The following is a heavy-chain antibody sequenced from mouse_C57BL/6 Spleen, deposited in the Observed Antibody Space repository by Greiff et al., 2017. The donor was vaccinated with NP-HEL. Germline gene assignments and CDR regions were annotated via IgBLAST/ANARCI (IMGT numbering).Heavy chain of an antibody. D-gene: IGHD4-1*01. V-gene: IGHV1-50*01. CDR1: GYTFTSYW. Sequence: QVQLQQPGAELVKPGASVKLSCKASGYTFTSYWMQWVKQRPGQGLEWIGEIDPSDSYTNYNQKFKGKATLTVDTSSSTANMQLSSLTSEDSAVYYCTRGTGTGDYWGKGTTLTVSS. J-gene: IGHJ2*01. CDR3: TRGTGTGDY. CDR2: IDPSDSYT.